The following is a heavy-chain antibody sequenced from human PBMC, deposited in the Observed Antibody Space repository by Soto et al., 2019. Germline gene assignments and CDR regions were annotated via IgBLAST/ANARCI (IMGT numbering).Heavy chain of an antibody. J-gene: IGHJ4*02. CDR1: GFNLGSYW. V-gene: IGHV3-74*01. D-gene: IGHD1-1*01. Sequence: GGSLRLSCAASGFNLGSYWMHWVRRAPGKGLVWVSRINDYGTTINYAESVEGRFTISRDDAKSEVYLQMNNLRAEDTAVYYCARGGLEPFDYWGQGALVTVSS. CDR2: INDYGTTI. CDR3: ARGGLEPFDY.